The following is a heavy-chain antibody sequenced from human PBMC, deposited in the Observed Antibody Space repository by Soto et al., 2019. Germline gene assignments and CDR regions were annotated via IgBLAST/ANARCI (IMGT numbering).Heavy chain of an antibody. D-gene: IGHD6-13*01. CDR3: ASTYSTSWYWFDP. J-gene: IGHJ5*02. CDR1: GFSLSNAGLG. Sequence: QVTVKESGPVLVKPTETLTLTCTVSGFSLSNAGLGVSWIRQPPGKALEWLAHIFSNDEKSYSTSLKSRLTISXHAXKSQVVLTMTNMYPVDTATYYCASTYSTSWYWFDPWGQGTLVTVSS. V-gene: IGHV2-26*04. CDR2: IFSNDEK.